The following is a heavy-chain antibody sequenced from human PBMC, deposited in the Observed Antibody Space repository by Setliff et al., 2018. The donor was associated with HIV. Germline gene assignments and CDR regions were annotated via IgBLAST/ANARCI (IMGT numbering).Heavy chain of an antibody. CDR3: AKRGYDSSALRAFDAFDI. V-gene: IGHV3-23*01. D-gene: IGHD3-22*01. Sequence: LRLSCAASGFTFSKYAMSWVRQAPGKGLEWVSAISDSGGSTYYADSVKGRFTISRDNSKNTLYLQMNSLRAEDTAEYYCAKRGYDSSALRAFDAFDIWGQGTLVTVSS. J-gene: IGHJ3*02. CDR2: ISDSGGST. CDR1: GFTFSKYA.